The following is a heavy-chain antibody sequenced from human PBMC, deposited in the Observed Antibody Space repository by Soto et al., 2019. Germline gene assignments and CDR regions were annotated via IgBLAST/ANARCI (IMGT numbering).Heavy chain of an antibody. J-gene: IGHJ5*02. D-gene: IGHD3-10*01. CDR3: AREGDTMVRGATWFDP. Sequence: SETLSLTCAVSGGSISSGGYSWSWIRQPPGKGLEWIGYIYHSGSTYYNPSLKSRVTISVDRSKNQFSLKLSSVTAADTAVYYCAREGDTMVRGATWFDPWGQGTLVTVSS. CDR1: GGSISSGGYS. CDR2: IYHSGST. V-gene: IGHV4-30-2*01.